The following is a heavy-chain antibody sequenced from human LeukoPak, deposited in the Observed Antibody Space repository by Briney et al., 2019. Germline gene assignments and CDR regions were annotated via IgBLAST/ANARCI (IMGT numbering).Heavy chain of an antibody. J-gene: IGHJ4*02. Sequence: GGSLRLSCAASGFTFSSYWMHWVRQAPGKGLVWVSRINSDGSSTSYADSVKGRFTISRDNAKNTLYLQMNSLRAVDTAVYYCARGYSSGYRIDYWGQGALVTVSS. CDR2: INSDGSST. CDR3: ARGYSSGYRIDY. CDR1: GFTFSSYW. V-gene: IGHV3-74*01. D-gene: IGHD2-15*01.